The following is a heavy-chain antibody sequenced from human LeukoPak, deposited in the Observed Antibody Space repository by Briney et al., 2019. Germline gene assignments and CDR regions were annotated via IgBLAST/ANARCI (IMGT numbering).Heavy chain of an antibody. D-gene: IGHD5-18*01. CDR2: IYYSGST. V-gene: IGHV4-59*12. J-gene: IGHJ3*02. Sequence: ASETLSLTCTVSGGSISSYYWSWIRQPPGKGLEWIGYIYYSGSTNYNPSLKSRVTISVDTSKNQFSLKLSSVTAADTAVYYCARDSAMVIIGAFDIWGQGTMVTVSS. CDR1: GGSISSYY. CDR3: ARDSAMVIIGAFDI.